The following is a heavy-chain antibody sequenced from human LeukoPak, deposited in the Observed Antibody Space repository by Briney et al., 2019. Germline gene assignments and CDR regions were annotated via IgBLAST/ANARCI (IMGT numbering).Heavy chain of an antibody. CDR1: GYTFTSYY. J-gene: IGHJ6*03. Sequence: ASVKVSCKASGYTFTSYYMHWVRQAPGQGLEWMGIINPSGGRTSYAQKFQGRVTMTRDTSTSTVYMELSSLRSDDTAVYYCARGRGCTNGVCYWYYYYYMDVWGKGTTVTVSS. CDR2: INPSGGRT. D-gene: IGHD2-8*01. CDR3: ARGRGCTNGVCYWYYYYYMDV. V-gene: IGHV1-46*01.